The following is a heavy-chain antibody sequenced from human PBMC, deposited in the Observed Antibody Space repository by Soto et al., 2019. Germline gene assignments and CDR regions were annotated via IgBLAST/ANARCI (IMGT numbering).Heavy chain of an antibody. V-gene: IGHV3-7*04. Sequence: ESGGGLVQPGGSLRLSCAASGFTFSSYWMSWVRQAPGKGLEWVANIKQDGSEKYYVDSVKGRFTISRDNAKNSLYLQMNSLRAEDTAVYYCARATTGTLPTLDYYYGMDVWGQGTTVTVSS. J-gene: IGHJ6*02. D-gene: IGHD2-15*01. CDR3: ARATTGTLPTLDYYYGMDV. CDR2: IKQDGSEK. CDR1: GFTFSSYW.